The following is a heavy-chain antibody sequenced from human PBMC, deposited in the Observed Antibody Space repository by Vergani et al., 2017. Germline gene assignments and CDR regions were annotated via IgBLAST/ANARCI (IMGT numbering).Heavy chain of an antibody. CDR2: IWYDGSNT. J-gene: IGHJ4*02. CDR3: ARSRYDSSGFSTIFRY. V-gene: IGHV3-33*01. D-gene: IGHD3-22*01. Sequence: QVQLVESGGGVVQPGRSLRLSCVASGFAFRTYGMHWVRQAPGKGLEWVAIIWYDGSNTYYADSVKGRFTVSRDNSRNTLFLQMNSLGVEDTAVYYCARSRYDSSGFSTIFRYWVQGARVTVS. CDR1: GFAFRTYG.